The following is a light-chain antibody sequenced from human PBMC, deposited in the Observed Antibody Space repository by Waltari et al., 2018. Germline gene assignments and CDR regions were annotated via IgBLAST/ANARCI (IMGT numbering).Light chain of an antibody. CDR2: AAS. CDR3: QQSYSTPLWT. V-gene: IGKV1-39*01. J-gene: IGKJ1*01. Sequence: DIQMTQSPSSLSASVGDRVTITCRASQSISSYLNWYQQKPGKAPKLLIYAASSLQSGVPSRFSGSGSGTDFTLTISSLQPEDFATYYCQQSYSTPLWTFGQVTKVEIK. CDR1: QSISSY.